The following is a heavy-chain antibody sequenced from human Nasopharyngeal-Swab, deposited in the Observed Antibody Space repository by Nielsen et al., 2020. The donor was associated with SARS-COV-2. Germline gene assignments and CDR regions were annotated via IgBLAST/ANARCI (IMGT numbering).Heavy chain of an antibody. CDR1: GVTVSSNY. Sequence: GGALRLYWASSGVTVSSNYMSWDRQAPGKGKERDSDIYSGGSPYYADAVNDRFTISRDNSQNTLYLQMTSLRAEDTAVYYCAREGGYSYGWSTYYYYGMDVWGQGTTVTVSS. J-gene: IGHJ6*02. V-gene: IGHV3-53*01. CDR2: IYSGGSP. CDR3: AREGGYSYGWSTYYYYGMDV. D-gene: IGHD5-18*01.